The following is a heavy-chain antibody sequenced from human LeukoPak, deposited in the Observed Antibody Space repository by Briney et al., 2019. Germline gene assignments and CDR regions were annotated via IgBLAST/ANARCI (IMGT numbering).Heavy chain of an antibody. D-gene: IGHD3-3*01. CDR3: AKVPNYDFWSGRYYFDY. J-gene: IGHJ4*02. Sequence: PGGSLRLSCAASGFTFSSYAMSWVRQPPGKGLEWVSAISGSGGSTYYADSVKGRFTISRDNSKNTLYLQMNSLRAEDTAVYYCAKVPNYDFWSGRYYFDYWGQGTLVTVSS. CDR1: GFTFSSYA. V-gene: IGHV3-23*01. CDR2: ISGSGGST.